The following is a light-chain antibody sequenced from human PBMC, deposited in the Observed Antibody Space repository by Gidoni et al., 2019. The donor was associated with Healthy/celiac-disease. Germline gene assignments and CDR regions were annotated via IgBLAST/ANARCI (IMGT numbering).Light chain of an antibody. CDR3: QQRSNWPPLT. Sequence: EIVLTQSAATLSLSPGERATLSCRASQSVSSYLAWYQQKPGQAPRLLIYDASNRATGIPARFSGSGSGTDFTLTISSLEPEDFAVYYCQQRSNWPPLTFXGXTKVXIK. CDR1: QSVSSY. J-gene: IGKJ4*01. V-gene: IGKV3-11*01. CDR2: DAS.